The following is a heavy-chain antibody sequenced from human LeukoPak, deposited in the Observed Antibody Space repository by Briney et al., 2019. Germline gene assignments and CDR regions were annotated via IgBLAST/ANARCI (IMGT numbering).Heavy chain of an antibody. J-gene: IGHJ4*02. CDR2: MNPNSGNT. CDR1: GYTFTSYD. Sequence: GASVKVSCKASGYTFTSYDINWVRQATGQGLEWMGWMNPNSGNTGYAQKFQGRVTMTRNTSISTAYMELSSLRSEDTAVYYCARAITKVRGVIGRYWGQGTLVTVSS. V-gene: IGHV1-8*01. CDR3: ARAITKVRGVIGRY. D-gene: IGHD3-10*01.